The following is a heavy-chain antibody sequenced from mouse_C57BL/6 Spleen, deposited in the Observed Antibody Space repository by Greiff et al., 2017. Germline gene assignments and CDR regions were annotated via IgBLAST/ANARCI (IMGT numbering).Heavy chain of an antibody. V-gene: IGHV1-69*01. Sequence: VQLQQPGPELVMPGASVKLSCKASGYTFTSYWMHWVKQRPGQSLEWIGEIDPSDSYTNYNQKFKGKSTLTVDKSSSTAYMQLSSLTSEDSAVYYWARSGTRLFDYWGQGTSLTVSS. CDR2: IDPSDSYT. D-gene: IGHD2-13*01. CDR3: ARSGTRLFDY. CDR1: GYTFTSYW. J-gene: IGHJ2*02.